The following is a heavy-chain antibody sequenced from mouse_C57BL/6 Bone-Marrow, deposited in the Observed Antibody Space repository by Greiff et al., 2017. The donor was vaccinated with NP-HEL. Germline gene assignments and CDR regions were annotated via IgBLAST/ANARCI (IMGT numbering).Heavy chain of an antibody. J-gene: IGHJ3*01. D-gene: IGHD1-1*01. CDR1: GYTFTDYN. CDR3: ARTDYYGSSWGFAY. V-gene: IGHV1-18*01. CDR2: INPNNGGT. Sequence: VQLQQSGPELVKPGASVTIPCKASGYTFTDYNMDWVKQSHGKSLVWFGDINPNNGGTIYNPTFKGPATLTVDKSSSTAYMELRSLTSEDTAVYYCARTDYYGSSWGFAYWGPGTLVTVSA.